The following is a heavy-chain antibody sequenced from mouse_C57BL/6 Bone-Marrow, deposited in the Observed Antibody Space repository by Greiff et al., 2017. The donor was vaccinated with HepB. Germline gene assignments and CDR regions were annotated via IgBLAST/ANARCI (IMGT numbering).Heavy chain of an antibody. CDR3: ARGGWLLPYYYAMDY. CDR2: IWSDGST. CDR1: GFSLTSYG. D-gene: IGHD2-3*01. Sequence: VQLVESGPGLVAPSQSLSITCTVSGFSLTSYGVHWVRQPPGKGLEWLVVIWSDGSTTYNSALKSRLSISKDNSKSQVFLKMNSLQTDDTAMYYCARGGWLLPYYYAMDYWGQGTSVTVSS. J-gene: IGHJ4*01. V-gene: IGHV2-6*03.